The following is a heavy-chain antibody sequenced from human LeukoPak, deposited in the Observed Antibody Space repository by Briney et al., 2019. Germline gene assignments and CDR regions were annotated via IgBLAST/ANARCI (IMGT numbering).Heavy chain of an antibody. Sequence: GGSLRLSCAASGFTFSSYWMSWVRQAPGKGLEWVADIKQDGSEKYYVDSVKGRFTISRDNAKNSLYLQMSSLRAEDTAVYYCARDSSPSSSWYNYYYYMDVWGKGTTVTVSS. CDR1: GFTFSSYW. D-gene: IGHD6-13*01. CDR3: ARDSSPSSSWYNYYYYMDV. CDR2: IKQDGSEK. J-gene: IGHJ6*03. V-gene: IGHV3-7*01.